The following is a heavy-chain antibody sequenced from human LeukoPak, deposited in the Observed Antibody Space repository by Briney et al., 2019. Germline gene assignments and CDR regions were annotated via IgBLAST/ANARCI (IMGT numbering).Heavy chain of an antibody. Sequence: GASVKVSCKASGGTFSSYAISWVRQAPGQGLEWMGGIIPIFGTANYAQKFQGRVTITTDESTSTAYMELSSLRSEDTAVYYCAREASGTTVVTPSWFDPWGQGTLVTVSS. D-gene: IGHD4-23*01. V-gene: IGHV1-69*05. J-gene: IGHJ5*02. CDR2: IIPIFGTA. CDR3: AREASGTTVVTPSWFDP. CDR1: GGTFSSYA.